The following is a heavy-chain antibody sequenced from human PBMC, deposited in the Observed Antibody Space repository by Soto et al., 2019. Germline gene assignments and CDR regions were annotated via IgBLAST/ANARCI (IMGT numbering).Heavy chain of an antibody. J-gene: IGHJ4*02. CDR2: IWYDGSIK. Sequence: PGGSLRLSCVASGFAFSTYGIHWVRQAPGKGLEWVAVIWYDGSIKYYADSVKGRFTISRDNSKNTLYLQMNSLRADDTAVYYSARASGLFDDWGQGTQVTVSS. CDR3: ARASGLFDD. D-gene: IGHD6-19*01. V-gene: IGHV3-33*01. CDR1: GFAFSTYG.